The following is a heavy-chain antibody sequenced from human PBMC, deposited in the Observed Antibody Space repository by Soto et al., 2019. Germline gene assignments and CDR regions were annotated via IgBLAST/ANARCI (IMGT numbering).Heavy chain of an antibody. D-gene: IGHD2-8*02. CDR1: GGTFSRYT. Sequence: QVQLVQSVAEVKKPGCSVKVSCKASGGTFSRYTISWVRQAAGQGLEWMGRIIPILDIPNYAQNFQGRVTITAKKSPRTDHMEQSSLRSDDPAVYSRASHFTGVLVLGDPPPGRNNYVWDVWGQGTPVTVSS. CDR3: ASHFTGVLVLGDPPPGRNNYVWDV. J-gene: IGHJ6*02. V-gene: IGHV1-69*02. CDR2: IIPILDIP.